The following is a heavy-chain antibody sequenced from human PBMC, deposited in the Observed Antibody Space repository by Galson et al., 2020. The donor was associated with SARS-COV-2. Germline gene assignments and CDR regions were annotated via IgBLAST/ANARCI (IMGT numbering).Heavy chain of an antibody. CDR2: IYHSGNT. CDR3: ARGNEFRPYSAFNN. CDR1: GYSISSGYH. D-gene: IGHD1-26*01. Sequence: SETLSLTCAVSGYSISSGYHRAWIRQPPGKGQECIGSIYHSGNTYYNPSLESRVTISVDTSKNQFSLKLSSVTAADTAVYYCARGNEFRPYSAFNNWGQGTLVTVSS. V-gene: IGHV4-38-2*01. J-gene: IGHJ4*02.